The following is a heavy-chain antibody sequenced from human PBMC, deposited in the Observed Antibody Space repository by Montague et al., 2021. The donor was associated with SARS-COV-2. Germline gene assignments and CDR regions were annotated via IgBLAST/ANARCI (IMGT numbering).Heavy chain of an antibody. CDR1: GFTFNNYG. J-gene: IGHJ4*02. Sequence: SLRLSCAASGFTFNNYGTHWVRQAPGKELEWVAVISNDGGNKYYADSVKGRFSISRDNSKNTLYLQMNSLGAEDTAVYYCAKDLVGDFWSAFYSGYFDYWGQGTLVTVSS. CDR3: AKDLVGDFWSAFYSGYFDY. D-gene: IGHD3-3*01. CDR2: ISNDGGNK. V-gene: IGHV3-30*18.